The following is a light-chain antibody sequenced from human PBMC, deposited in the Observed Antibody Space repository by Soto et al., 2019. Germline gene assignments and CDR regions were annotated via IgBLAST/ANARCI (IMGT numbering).Light chain of an antibody. CDR2: DAA. Sequence: DLPMTQSPYSLSAAVGDRVTITCRASQNINTYLNWYQQKPGKAPKLLIFDAASLQSGVPSRFSGSGSRTDFTLTITSLQPEDFATYYCQQTSSAPFTFGPGTKVDIK. CDR1: QNINTY. CDR3: QQTSSAPFT. V-gene: IGKV1-39*01. J-gene: IGKJ3*01.